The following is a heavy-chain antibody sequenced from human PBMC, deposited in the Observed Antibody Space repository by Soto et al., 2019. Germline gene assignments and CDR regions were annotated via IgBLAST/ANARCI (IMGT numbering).Heavy chain of an antibody. J-gene: IGHJ5*02. CDR3: ARGWWDIVVVPAVDKEFDP. Sequence: SETLSLTCAVYGGSFSGYYWSWIRQPPGKGLEWIGEINHSGSTNYNPSLKSRVTISVDTSKNQFSLKLSSVTAADTAVYYCARGWWDIVVVPAVDKEFDPWGQGTLVTVS. CDR1: GGSFSGYY. CDR2: INHSGST. V-gene: IGHV4-34*01. D-gene: IGHD2-2*01.